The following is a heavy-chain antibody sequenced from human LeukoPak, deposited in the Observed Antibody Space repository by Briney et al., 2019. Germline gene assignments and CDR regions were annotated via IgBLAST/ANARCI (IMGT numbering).Heavy chain of an antibody. V-gene: IGHV3-21*01. CDR2: ISSSSSYI. D-gene: IGHD3-3*01. J-gene: IGHJ4*02. Sequence: SGGSLRLSCAASGFTFSSYSMNWVRQAPGKGLEWVSSISSSSSYIYYADSVKGRFTISRDNAKNSLYLQMNSLRAEDTAVYYCARGRTIFGVVPPYWGQGTLVTVSS. CDR1: GFTFSSYS. CDR3: ARGRTIFGVVPPY.